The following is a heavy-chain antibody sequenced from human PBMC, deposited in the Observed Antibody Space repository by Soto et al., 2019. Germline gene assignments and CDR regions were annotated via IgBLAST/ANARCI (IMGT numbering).Heavy chain of an antibody. CDR2: ISGGGDTT. V-gene: IGHV3-23*01. Sequence: EVQLLESGGGLVQPGGSLRLSCAASGFTFNTYAMPWVRQAPGKGLEWVSAISGGGDTTSYADSVKGRFTVSRDGSKNTLYLQMSSLRAEDTALYYCAKGRGGSGSLTPRFDFWGQGTLVTVSS. J-gene: IGHJ4*02. CDR1: GFTFNTYA. CDR3: AKGRGGSGSLTPRFDF. D-gene: IGHD3-10*01.